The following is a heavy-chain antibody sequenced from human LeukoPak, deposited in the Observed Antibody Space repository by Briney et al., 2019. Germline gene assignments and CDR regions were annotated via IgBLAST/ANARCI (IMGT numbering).Heavy chain of an antibody. V-gene: IGHV3-23*01. D-gene: IGHD3-22*01. CDR3: AKEVGYDSSGYDDF. CDR2: ISGSGSST. CDR1: GFTFSSYA. Sequence: GGSLRLSCAASGFTFSSYAMSWVRQAPGKGLEWVSAISGSGSSTYYADSVKGRFTISRDNSKNTLYLQMNSLRAEDTALYYCAKEVGYDSSGYDDFWGQGTLVTVSS. J-gene: IGHJ4*02.